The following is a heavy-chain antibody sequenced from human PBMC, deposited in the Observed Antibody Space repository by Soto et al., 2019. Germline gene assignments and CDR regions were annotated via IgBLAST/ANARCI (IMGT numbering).Heavy chain of an antibody. CDR2: ISGSGDST. J-gene: IGHJ4*02. CDR1: GFTFSSYA. D-gene: IGHD1-26*01. Sequence: GGSLRLSCAASGFTFSSYAITWVRPAPGKGLEWVSAISGSGDSTYYADSVKGRFTISRDNSKNTLYLQMNSLRAEDTSICYCAKDLFRGSYSEFDYWGQGALVTVSS. CDR3: AKDLFRGSYSEFDY. V-gene: IGHV3-23*01.